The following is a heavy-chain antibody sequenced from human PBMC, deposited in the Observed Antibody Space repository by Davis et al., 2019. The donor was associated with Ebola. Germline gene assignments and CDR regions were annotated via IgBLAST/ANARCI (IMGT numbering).Heavy chain of an antibody. J-gene: IGHJ5*02. D-gene: IGHD6-13*01. CDR2: IIPILGIA. Sequence: AASVKVSCKASGGTFSSYTISWVRQAPGQGLEWMGRIIPILGIANYAQKFQGRVTITADKSTSTAYMELSSLRSEDTAVYYCARSVAARDGWFDPWGQGTLVTVSS. CDR3: ARSVAARDGWFDP. CDR1: GGTFSSYT. V-gene: IGHV1-69*02.